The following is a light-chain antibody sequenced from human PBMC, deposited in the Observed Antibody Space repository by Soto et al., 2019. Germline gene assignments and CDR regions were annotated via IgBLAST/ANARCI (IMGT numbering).Light chain of an antibody. J-gene: IGKJ1*01. CDR2: DAS. Sequence: EIVLTQSPATLSLSPGERATLSCRASQSVSSYLAWYQQKPGQAPRLLIYDASNRATGIPARFSGSGSGTDFTLTIRSLEPEDLAVYYCQQRSNWPATFGQGTKVEIK. CDR3: QQRSNWPAT. V-gene: IGKV3-11*01. CDR1: QSVSSY.